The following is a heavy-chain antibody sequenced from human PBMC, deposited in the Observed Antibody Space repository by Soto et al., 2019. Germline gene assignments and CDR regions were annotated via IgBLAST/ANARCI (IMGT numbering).Heavy chain of an antibody. D-gene: IGHD6-25*01. V-gene: IGHV3-7*05. CDR2: INGDGSVI. CDR3: AREIDGYFYFDH. J-gene: IGHJ4*02. CDR1: GVTFSNYW. Sequence: GGSLRLSCVASGVTFSNYWMSWVRQVPGKGLEFVGNINGDGSVISYMDSVKGRFTISRDNADKSLYLQMNTMRVEDTAVYFCAREIDGYFYFDHWGRGTLVTVSS.